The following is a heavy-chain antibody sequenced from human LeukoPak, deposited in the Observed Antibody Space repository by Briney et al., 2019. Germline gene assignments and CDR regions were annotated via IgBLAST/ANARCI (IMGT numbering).Heavy chain of an antibody. CDR2: IYYSGST. V-gene: IGHV4-39*01. J-gene: IGHJ6*03. CDR3: ARHIGYSEGYYYYYYMDV. Sequence: SETLSLTCTVSGGSISSSSYYWGWIRQPPGKGLEWIGSIYYSGSTYYNPSLKSRVTISVDTSKNQFSLKLSSVTAADTAVYYCARHIGYSEGYYYYYYMDVWGKGTTVAVSS. D-gene: IGHD6-13*01. CDR1: GGSISSSSYY.